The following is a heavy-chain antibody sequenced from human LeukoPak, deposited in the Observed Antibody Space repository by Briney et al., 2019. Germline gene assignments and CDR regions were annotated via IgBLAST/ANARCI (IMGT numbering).Heavy chain of an antibody. CDR1: GFTFSDYY. CDR2: ISSSSYT. CDR3: ASHPMVRGVFRF. Sequence: GGSLRLSCAASGFTFSDYYMSWIRQAPGKGLEWVSYISSSSYTKYAESVEDRFTISRDNAKNSMYLQMNSLRAEDTAVYYCASHPMVRGVFRFWGQRTLVTVSS. D-gene: IGHD3-10*01. V-gene: IGHV3-11*06. J-gene: IGHJ4*02.